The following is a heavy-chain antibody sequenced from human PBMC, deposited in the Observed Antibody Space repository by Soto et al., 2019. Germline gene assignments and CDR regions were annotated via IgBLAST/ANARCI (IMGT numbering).Heavy chain of an antibody. CDR1: GASFSGYY. V-gene: IGHV4-34*12. Sequence: LSLTYSVSGASFSGYYSSWIRKPPGRGLGWHGEIINSRSTTYNTALKRRPTTSVDTSKNLFTLKLSSVTAAVTAVYYCARSSALCVPGYWGQGTLVTVSS. CDR3: ARSSALCVPGY. J-gene: IGHJ4*02. CDR2: IINSRST. D-gene: IGHD2-2*01.